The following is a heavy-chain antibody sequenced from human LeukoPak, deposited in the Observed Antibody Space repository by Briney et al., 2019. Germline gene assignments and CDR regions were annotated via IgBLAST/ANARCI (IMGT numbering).Heavy chain of an antibody. CDR3: ARVRYDFWSGYSQPIGY. CDR2: MYNSEST. V-gene: IGHV4-39*07. CDR1: GGSISSSSYS. Sequence: SETLSLTCTVSGGSISSSSYSWGWIRQPPGKGLEWIGSMYNSESTYYNPSLMSRVTMSVDTSKNQFSLKLNFVTAADAAVYYCARVRYDFWSGYSQPIGYWGQGILVTVSS. D-gene: IGHD3-3*01. J-gene: IGHJ4*02.